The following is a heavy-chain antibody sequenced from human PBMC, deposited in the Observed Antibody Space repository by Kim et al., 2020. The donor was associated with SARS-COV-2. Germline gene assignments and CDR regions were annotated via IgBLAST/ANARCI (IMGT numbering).Heavy chain of an antibody. V-gene: IGHV3-23*01. J-gene: IGHJ4*02. CDR3: AKDLRGGSILRYFDY. Sequence: GGSLRLSCAASGFGFTNYIMTWVRQVPGKGLEWVSSITVWGDTTYYADSVKGRFTISRDNSKNTLYLQMSSLRADDTAVYYCAKDLRGGSILRYFDYWGQGALVTVSS. CDR1: GFGFTNYI. CDR2: ITVWGDTT. D-gene: IGHD3-9*01.